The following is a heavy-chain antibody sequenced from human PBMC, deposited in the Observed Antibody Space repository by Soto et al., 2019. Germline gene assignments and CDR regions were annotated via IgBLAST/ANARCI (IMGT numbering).Heavy chain of an antibody. V-gene: IGHV3-74*01. CDR3: LRDQRHWNEFAAQ. CDR1: GFAFGSYW. CDR2: ISQDGISA. J-gene: IGHJ4*02. Sequence: EVRLVESGGGLVQPGESLRLSCAASGFAFGSYWMHWVRQAPGKGLVWVSRISQDGISATQADSVKGRFTVSRDNAKNTLYLPMDRLRADDTAVYYCLRDQRHWNEFAAQWGQGTVVTVSS. D-gene: IGHD1-1*01.